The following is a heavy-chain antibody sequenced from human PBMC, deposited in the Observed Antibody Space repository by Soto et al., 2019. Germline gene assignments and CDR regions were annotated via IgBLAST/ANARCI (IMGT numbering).Heavy chain of an antibody. CDR1: GYTFTSYG. J-gene: IGHJ4*02. CDR3: VRDPATFGVVPYFDY. V-gene: IGHV1-18*01. CDR2: ISAYNGNT. Sequence: ASVKVSCKASGYTFTSYGISWVRQAPGQGLEWMGWISAYNGNTNYAQKLQGRVTMTTDTSTSTAYMELRSLRSDDTAVYYCVRDPATFGVVPYFDYWGQGTLVTVS. D-gene: IGHD3-3*01.